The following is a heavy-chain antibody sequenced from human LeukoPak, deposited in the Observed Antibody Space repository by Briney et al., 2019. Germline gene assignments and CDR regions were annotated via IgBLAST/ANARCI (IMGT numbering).Heavy chain of an antibody. D-gene: IGHD5-24*01. CDR2: INPKSGGT. CDR3: ARDIGDWYNSYWHFDL. V-gene: IGHV1-2*02. J-gene: IGHJ2*01. Sequence: EASVKVSCKASGYTFTGYYIHWVRQAPGQGPEWMGWINPKSGGTNYVQKFQGRVTMTRDTSISTAYMELSWLRSDDTAVYYCARDIGDWYNSYWHFDLWGRGTLVTVSS. CDR1: GYTFTGYY.